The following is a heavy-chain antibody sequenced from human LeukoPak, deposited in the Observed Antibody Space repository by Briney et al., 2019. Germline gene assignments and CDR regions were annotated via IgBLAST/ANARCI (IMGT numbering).Heavy chain of an antibody. CDR1: GGSNSSSNW. D-gene: IGHD6-13*01. CDR2: IYHSGST. J-gene: IGHJ3*02. CDR3: ARWRAAGNHDAFDI. Sequence: SGTLSLTCAVSGGSNSSSNWWSWVRQPPGKGLEWIGEIYHSGSTNYNPSLKSRVTISVDKSKNQFSLKLSSVTAADTAVYYCARWRAAGNHDAFDIWGQGTMVTVSS. V-gene: IGHV4-4*02.